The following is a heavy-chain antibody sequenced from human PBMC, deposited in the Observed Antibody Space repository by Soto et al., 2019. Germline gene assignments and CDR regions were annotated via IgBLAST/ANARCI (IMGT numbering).Heavy chain of an antibody. V-gene: IGHV3-20*04. D-gene: IGHD1-26*01. Sequence: EVQLVESGGGVVRPGGSLRLSCVASGFTFDDYGMGWVRQAPGKGLEWVSGVNWNGGSTDYADSVKGRFTISRDNAKNSLHLQMNSLRDEDTALYYCARDYSGSYLPHGLFDYWGQGTLVTVSS. CDR1: GFTFDDYG. CDR2: VNWNGGST. J-gene: IGHJ4*02. CDR3: ARDYSGSYLPHGLFDY.